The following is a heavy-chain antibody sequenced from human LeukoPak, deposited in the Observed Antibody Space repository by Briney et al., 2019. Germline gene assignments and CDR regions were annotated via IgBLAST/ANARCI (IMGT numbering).Heavy chain of an antibody. J-gene: IGHJ5*02. CDR3: ASSKYYGSGSPKRFDP. CDR1: GGSFSGYY. V-gene: IGHV4-34*01. D-gene: IGHD3-10*01. Sequence: SETLSLTCAVYGGSFSGYYWSWIRQPPGKGLEWIGEINHSGSTNYNPSLKSRVTISVDTSKNQFSLKLSSVTAADTAVYYCASSKYYGSGSPKRFDPWGQEPWSPSPQ. CDR2: INHSGST.